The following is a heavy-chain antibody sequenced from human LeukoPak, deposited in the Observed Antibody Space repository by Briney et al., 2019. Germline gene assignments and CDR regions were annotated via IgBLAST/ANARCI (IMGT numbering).Heavy chain of an antibody. CDR1: GGSISSYY. Sequence: PSETLSLTCTVSGGSISSYYWSWIRQPPGKGLEWIGYIYYSGSTNYNPSLKSRVTISVDTSKNQLSLKLSSVTAADTAVYYCARGQGPDGDYDDYYYYMDVWGKGTTVTVSS. D-gene: IGHD4-17*01. V-gene: IGHV4-59*01. CDR2: IYYSGST. J-gene: IGHJ6*03. CDR3: ARGQGPDGDYDDYYYYMDV.